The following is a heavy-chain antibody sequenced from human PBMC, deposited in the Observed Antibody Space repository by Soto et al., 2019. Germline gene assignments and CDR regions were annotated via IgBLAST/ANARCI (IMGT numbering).Heavy chain of an antibody. CDR3: ARSWGTGDGSNLGYNWLDP. J-gene: IGHJ5*02. CDR1: GFTFSTYP. CDR2: ISHDGSNK. D-gene: IGHD1-1*01. V-gene: IGHV3-30-3*01. Sequence: QVQLVQSGGGVVQPGRSLRLSCAASGFTFSTYPMHWVRQAPGKGLEWVAVISHDGSNKYCTDSVKGRFTISRDNSKNTLYVQMNSLRAEDTAVYYCARSWGTGDGSNLGYNWLDPWGQGILVTVSS.